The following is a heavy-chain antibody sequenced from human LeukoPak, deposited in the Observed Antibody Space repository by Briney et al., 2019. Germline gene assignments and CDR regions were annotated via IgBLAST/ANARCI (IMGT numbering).Heavy chain of an antibody. CDR1: GFTFSSYE. J-gene: IGHJ4*02. D-gene: IGHD2-15*01. Sequence: GGSLRLSCAASGFTFSSYEMNWVRQAPGKGLEWVSAISGSGGSTYYADSVKGRFTISRDNSENTLYLQMNSLRAEDTAVYYCAKARSMVVAATPGYWGQGTLVTVSS. CDR3: AKARSMVVAATPGY. CDR2: ISGSGGST. V-gene: IGHV3-23*01.